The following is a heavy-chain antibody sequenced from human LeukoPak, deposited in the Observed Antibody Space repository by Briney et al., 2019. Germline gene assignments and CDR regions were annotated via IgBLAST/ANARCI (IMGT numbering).Heavy chain of an antibody. Sequence: GGSLRLSCAASGFTFSSYGMHWVRQAPGKGLEWVAFIRYDGSNKYYADSVKGRFTISRDNSKNTLYLQMNSLRAEDTAVYYCAKTLSSGSYYNEGYYYGMDVWGQGTTVTVSS. CDR3: AKTLSSGSYYNEGYYYGMDV. V-gene: IGHV3-30*02. J-gene: IGHJ6*02. CDR2: IRYDGSNK. CDR1: GFTFSSYG. D-gene: IGHD3-10*01.